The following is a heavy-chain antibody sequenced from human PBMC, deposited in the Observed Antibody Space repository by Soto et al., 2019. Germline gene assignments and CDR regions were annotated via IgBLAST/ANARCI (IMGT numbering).Heavy chain of an antibody. Sequence: ASVKVSCKASGFSFTGYYIHWLRQAPGQGLEWMGWINAHSGGTEYAQKFQGRVTLTRDTSIATAYLALTSLTSDDTALYYCAKDLTRQLAYWLDPWGQGTQVTVSS. J-gene: IGHJ5*02. D-gene: IGHD6-6*01. CDR1: GFSFTGYY. CDR3: AKDLTRQLAYWLDP. V-gene: IGHV1-2*02. CDR2: INAHSGGT.